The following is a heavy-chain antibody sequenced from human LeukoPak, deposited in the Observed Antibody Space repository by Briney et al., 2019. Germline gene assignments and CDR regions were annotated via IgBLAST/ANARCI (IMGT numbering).Heavy chain of an antibody. CDR1: GFTFSSYS. CDR2: ISSSSSYI. D-gene: IGHD2-21*02. CDR3: ARLPGYCGGDCYHFDY. V-gene: IGHV3-21*04. J-gene: IGHJ4*02. Sequence: PGGSLRLSCAASGFTFSSYSMNWVRQAPGKGLEWVSSISSSSSYIYYADSVKGRFTISRDNAKNSLYLQMNSLRAEDTAVYYCARLPGYCGGDCYHFDYWGQGTLVTVSS.